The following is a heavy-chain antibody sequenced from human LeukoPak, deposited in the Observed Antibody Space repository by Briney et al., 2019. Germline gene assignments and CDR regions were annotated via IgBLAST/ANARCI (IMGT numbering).Heavy chain of an antibody. Sequence: SETLSLTCAVYGGSFSGYYWTWIRQPPGKGLEWIGEINHGGSANYNPSLKSRVTISIDTSKTQFSLKLKSVTAADTALYYCARGPYYYGSGNSYNRFNVVYWGQGTLVTVSS. D-gene: IGHD3-10*01. CDR3: ARGPYYYGSGNSYNRFNVVY. V-gene: IGHV4-34*01. J-gene: IGHJ4*02. CDR2: INHGGSA. CDR1: GGSFSGYY.